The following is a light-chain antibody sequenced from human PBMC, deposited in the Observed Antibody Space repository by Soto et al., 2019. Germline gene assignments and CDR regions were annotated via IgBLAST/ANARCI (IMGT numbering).Light chain of an antibody. CDR3: SSYTSSSTLV. V-gene: IGLV2-14*01. J-gene: IGLJ1*01. Sequence: QSALTQPASVSGSPGQSITISCTGTSSEVGGYNYVSWYQQHPGKAPKLMIYDVSNRPSGVSNRFSGSKSGNTASLTISVLQAEDEADYYGSSYTSSSTLVFGTGTNLTVL. CDR2: DVS. CDR1: SSEVGGYNY.